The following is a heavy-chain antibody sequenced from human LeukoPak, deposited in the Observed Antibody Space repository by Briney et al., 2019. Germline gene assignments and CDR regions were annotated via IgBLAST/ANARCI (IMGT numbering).Heavy chain of an antibody. V-gene: IGHV3-23*01. CDR1: GFTFSSYA. CDR3: AKDLIVGATADVYDI. CDR2: ISGSGGGT. Sequence: PGGSLRLSCAASGFTFSSYAMSWVRQAPGKGLEWVSVISGSGGGTYYADSVKGQFTISRDNSKNTLYLQMNSLRAEDTAIYYCAKDLIVGATADVYDIWGQGTMVTVSS. J-gene: IGHJ3*02. D-gene: IGHD1-26*01.